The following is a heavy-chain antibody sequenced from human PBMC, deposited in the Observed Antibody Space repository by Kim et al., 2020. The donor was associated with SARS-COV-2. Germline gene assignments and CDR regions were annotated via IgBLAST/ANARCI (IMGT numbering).Heavy chain of an antibody. V-gene: IGHV3-30*18. CDR1: GFPFSDYG. D-gene: IGHD1-1*01. Sequence: GGSLRLSCAVSGFPFSDYGMHWVRQAPGKGLIWVALISYDGTKKYYADSVKGRFTISRDNSKNTVDLQMNSLKVEDTAVYYCAKEGRRGRTDQLPEWYFALWGRGTRVTVSS. CDR2: ISYDGTKK. J-gene: IGHJ2*01. CDR3: AKEGRRGRTDQLPEWYFAL.